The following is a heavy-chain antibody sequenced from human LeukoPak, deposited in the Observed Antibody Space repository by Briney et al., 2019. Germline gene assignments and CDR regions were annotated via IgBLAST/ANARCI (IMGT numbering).Heavy chain of an antibody. V-gene: IGHV4-59*01. CDR1: GGSIGSYY. D-gene: IGHD1-1*01. CDR2: TYYSGST. Sequence: PSETLSLTCTVSGGSIGSYYWSWIRQPPGKGLEWIGYTYYSGSTNYNPSLKSRVTISVDTSKNQFSLKLSSVTAADTAVYYCARGLPQPDYWGQGTLVTVSS. CDR3: ARGLPQPDY. J-gene: IGHJ4*02.